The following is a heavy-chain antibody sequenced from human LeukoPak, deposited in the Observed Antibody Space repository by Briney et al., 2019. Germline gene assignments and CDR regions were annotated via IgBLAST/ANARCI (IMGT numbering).Heavy chain of an antibody. J-gene: IGHJ3*02. Sequence: GGSLRLSCAASGFTFSSYAMSWVRQAPGKGLEWVSSISSSSSYIYYADSVKGRFTISRDNAKNSLYLQMNSLRAEVTAVYYCARTGELLPDAFDIWGQGTMVTVSS. D-gene: IGHD1-7*01. CDR3: ARTGELLPDAFDI. CDR1: GFTFSSYA. CDR2: ISSSSSYI. V-gene: IGHV3-21*01.